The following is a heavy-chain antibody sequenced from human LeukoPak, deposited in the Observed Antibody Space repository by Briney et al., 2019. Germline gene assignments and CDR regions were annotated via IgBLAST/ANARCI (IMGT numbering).Heavy chain of an antibody. J-gene: IGHJ4*02. CDR2: IYPGDSDT. D-gene: IGHD2-15*01. CDR1: GYSFSNDW. Sequence: GESLKISCKGAGYSFSNDWISWVRQMPGKGLEWMGIIYPGDSDTRYCASFQGQVTISDDKSISTAYLQWSSLGASDSAMYYCTRRGCNGGSCYAYWGQGTLVTVSS. V-gene: IGHV5-51*01. CDR3: TRRGCNGGSCYAY.